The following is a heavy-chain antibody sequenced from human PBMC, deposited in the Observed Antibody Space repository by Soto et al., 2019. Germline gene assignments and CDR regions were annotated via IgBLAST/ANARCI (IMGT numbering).Heavy chain of an antibody. CDR2: ISIYTGNT. J-gene: IGHJ4*02. V-gene: IGHV1-18*01. CDR1: GYTFNTYG. Sequence: QVQLVQSGPELKKPGAAVRVSCKASGYTFNTYGLSWVRQAPGQGLEWMGWISIYTGNTDYPQRFQGRVTMDTDTSTSTAYLDLRSLTSEDTAVYYCVRDVSVSSGSFGGYWGQGTLVTVSS. CDR3: VRDVSVSSGSFGGY. D-gene: IGHD3-10*01.